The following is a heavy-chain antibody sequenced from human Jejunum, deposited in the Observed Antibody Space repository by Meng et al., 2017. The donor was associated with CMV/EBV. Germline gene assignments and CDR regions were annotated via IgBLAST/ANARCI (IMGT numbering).Heavy chain of an antibody. J-gene: IGHJ5*02. CDR1: TDNH. CDR2: LTPKTGGT. Sequence: TDNHLHWVRKAPGQGLEWMGWLTPKTGGTFYAQKFQGRVTMTGDTSMSTAYMELRRLTADDTAVYYCARENAYCGGACPSSWFDPWGQGTLVTVSS. D-gene: IGHD2-21*01. CDR3: ARENAYCGGACPSSWFDP. V-gene: IGHV1-2*02.